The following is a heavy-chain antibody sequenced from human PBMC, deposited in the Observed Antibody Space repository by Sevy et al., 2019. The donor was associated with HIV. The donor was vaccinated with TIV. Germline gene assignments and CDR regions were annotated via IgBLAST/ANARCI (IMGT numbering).Heavy chain of an antibody. J-gene: IGHJ4*02. CDR2: INGNGDYT. V-gene: IGHV3-23*01. CDR1: GFTFNNFA. D-gene: IGHD1-26*01. Sequence: GGSLRLSCAASGFTFNNFAMRWVRQAPGKGLDWVSVINGNGDYTYYADSVKGRFTISRDNSKNTLFLQMNSLRVEDTDIVYCAKKKGGGSGRAFLVDYWGQGILVTVSS. CDR3: AKKKGGGSGRAFLVDY.